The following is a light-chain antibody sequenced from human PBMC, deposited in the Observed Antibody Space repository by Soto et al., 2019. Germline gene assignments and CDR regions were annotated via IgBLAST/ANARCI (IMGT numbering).Light chain of an antibody. Sequence: EIVLTQSPATLSLSPGERATLSCRPSQSVSRYFAWYQQKPGRAPRLLIYDASNRATGIPARFIGSGSGTDFTLTISSLEPEDFAVYYCQQRSNWPITFGQGTRLEIK. V-gene: IGKV3-11*01. CDR1: QSVSRY. CDR2: DAS. CDR3: QQRSNWPIT. J-gene: IGKJ5*01.